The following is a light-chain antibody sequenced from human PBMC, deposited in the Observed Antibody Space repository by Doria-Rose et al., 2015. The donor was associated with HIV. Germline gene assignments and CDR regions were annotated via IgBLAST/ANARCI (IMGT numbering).Light chain of an antibody. Sequence: TQSPGTLSLSPGERATLSCRASQSFSSTYLAWYQQKPGQAPSLLIYDGSTRATGIPDRFSASESGTDFTLTVNRLEPEDFALYYCHQYGTSWTFGQGTKAEI. CDR1: QSFSSTY. CDR3: HQYGTSWT. J-gene: IGKJ1*01. CDR2: DGS. V-gene: IGKV3-20*01.